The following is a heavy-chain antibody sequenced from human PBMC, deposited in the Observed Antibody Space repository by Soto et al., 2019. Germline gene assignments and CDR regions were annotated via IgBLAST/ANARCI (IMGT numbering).Heavy chain of an antibody. CDR1: GYSFTGYY. CDR2: INPNSGGT. Sequence: QVQLVQSGAEVKKPGASVKVSCKASGYSFTGYYMHWARRAPGQGLEWMGWINPNSGGTNFARKFQGRVTMTRDTSISTAYMDMFSLRSDDTAVYYCARGGSERVVLAALPELDSWGQGTLVTVSS. V-gene: IGHV1-2*02. D-gene: IGHD2-15*01. CDR3: ARGGSERVVLAALPELDS. J-gene: IGHJ4*02.